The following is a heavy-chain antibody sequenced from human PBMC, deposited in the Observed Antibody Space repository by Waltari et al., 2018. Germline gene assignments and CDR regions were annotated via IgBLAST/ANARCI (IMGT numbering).Heavy chain of an antibody. J-gene: IGHJ3*01. CDR2: INPDGSGE. Sequence: EVQLLESGGGLVQPGGSLRLSCAASGFSFSGSWMTWVRQAPGKGLEWVAEINPDGSGEYYVDSVNGRFTISRDNTKNSLYLQMNSLRPDDTAVYFCARDPAFGAFDFWGQGTAVTVSS. V-gene: IGHV3-7*01. D-gene: IGHD3-10*01. CDR3: ARDPAFGAFDF. CDR1: GFSFSGSW.